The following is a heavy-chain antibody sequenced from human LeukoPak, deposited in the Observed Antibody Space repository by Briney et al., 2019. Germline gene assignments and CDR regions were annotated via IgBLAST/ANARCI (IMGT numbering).Heavy chain of an antibody. J-gene: IGHJ4*02. CDR3: AKKYSSGQGRPYDY. D-gene: IGHD6-19*01. Sequence: GGSLRLSCAVSGFTFSDYYMSWIRQAPGKGLEWVSYISSGGSTISHADSVKGRFTISRDNAENSLYLQMNSLRAEDTAIYYCAKKYSSGQGRPYDYWGQGILVTVSS. CDR1: GFTFSDYY. V-gene: IGHV3-11*01. CDR2: ISSGGSTI.